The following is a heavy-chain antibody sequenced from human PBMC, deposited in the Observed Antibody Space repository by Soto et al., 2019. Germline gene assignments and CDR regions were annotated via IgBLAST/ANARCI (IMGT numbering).Heavy chain of an antibody. V-gene: IGHV6-1*01. Sequence: SPTLSLTCAITGDSVSSNSASLSWVRQSPSRGLEWLGRTYYRSQWYYEYAVSVRGRITINPDTSKNQYSLQLNSVTPEDTAVYFCARGEQYSGRIFDYWGQGTLVTVSS. CDR3: ARGEQYSGRIFDY. CDR1: GDSVSSNSAS. J-gene: IGHJ4*01. CDR2: TYYRSQWYY. D-gene: IGHD1-26*01.